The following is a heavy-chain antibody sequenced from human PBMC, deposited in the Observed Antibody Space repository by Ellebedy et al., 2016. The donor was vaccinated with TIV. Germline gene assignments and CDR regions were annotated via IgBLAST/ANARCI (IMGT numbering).Heavy chain of an antibody. CDR3: AIGPIAVAGRELFFFY. V-gene: IGHV1-24*01. D-gene: IGHD6-19*01. J-gene: IGHJ4*02. CDR2: FDPEDGET. CDR1: GYTLTELS. Sequence: ASVKVSXXVSGYTLTELSMHWVRQAPGKGLEWMGGFDPEDGETIYAQKFQGRVTITADKSTSTAYMELSSLRSEDTAVYYCAIGPIAVAGRELFFFYWGQGTLVTVSS.